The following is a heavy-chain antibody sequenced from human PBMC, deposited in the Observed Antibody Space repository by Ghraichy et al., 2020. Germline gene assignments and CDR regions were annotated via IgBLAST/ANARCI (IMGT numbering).Heavy chain of an antibody. J-gene: IGHJ6*02. Sequence: ESLNISCAVYGGSFSGYYWSWIRQPPGKGLEWIGEINHSGSTNYNPSLKSRVTISVDTSKNQFSLKLSSVTAADTAVYYCVRVSATRWGGYFGMDVWGQGTTVTVSS. V-gene: IGHV4-34*01. CDR1: GGSFSGYY. CDR2: INHSGST. D-gene: IGHD7-27*01. CDR3: VRVSATRWGGYFGMDV.